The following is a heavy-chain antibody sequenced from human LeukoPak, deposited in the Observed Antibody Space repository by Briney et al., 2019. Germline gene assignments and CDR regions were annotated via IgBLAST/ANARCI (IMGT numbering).Heavy chain of an antibody. CDR2: ISSSGSTI. CDR3: ARGLLRYFDWLTALDAFDI. J-gene: IGHJ3*02. D-gene: IGHD3-9*01. Sequence: GGSLRLSCAASGFTFSSYEMNRVRQAPGKGLEWVSYISSSGSTIYYADSVKGRFTISRDNAKNSLYLQMNSLRAEDTAVYYCARGLLRYFDWLTALDAFDIWGQGTMVTVSS. V-gene: IGHV3-48*03. CDR1: GFTFSSYE.